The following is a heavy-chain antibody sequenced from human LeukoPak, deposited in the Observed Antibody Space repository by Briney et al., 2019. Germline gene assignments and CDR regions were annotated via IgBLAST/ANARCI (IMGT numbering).Heavy chain of an antibody. J-gene: IGHJ4*02. CDR2: ISGSGGST. D-gene: IGHD3-10*01. CDR1: GFTFSSYA. Sequence: PGGSLRLSCAASGFTFSSYAMSWVRQAPGKGLEWVSAISGSGGSTYYADSVKGRFAISRDNSKSTLYLQMNSLRVEDTAVYYCAKDFGRNLGGPGYWGRGTLVTVSS. V-gene: IGHV3-23*01. CDR3: AKDFGRNLGGPGY.